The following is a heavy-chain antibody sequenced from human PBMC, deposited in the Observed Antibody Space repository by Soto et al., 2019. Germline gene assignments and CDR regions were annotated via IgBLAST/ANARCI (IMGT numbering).Heavy chain of an antibody. CDR1: GFTFTNHW. V-gene: IGHV1-46*01. CDR2: INPSGGKT. CDR3: ARDESEYELAWWFDP. J-gene: IGHJ5*02. Sequence: GASVKVSCKASGFTFTNHWTQWVRQAPGQGLEWMGVINPSGGKTSYARRFQGRLTLTTDTSTSTVYMELSSLRSDDTAIYYCARDESEYELAWWFDPWGQGTLVTVSS. D-gene: IGHD1-7*01.